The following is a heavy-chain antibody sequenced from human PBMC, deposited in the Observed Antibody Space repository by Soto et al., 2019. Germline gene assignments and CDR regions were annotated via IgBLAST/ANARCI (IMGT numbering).Heavy chain of an antibody. J-gene: IGHJ6*03. D-gene: IGHD1-7*01. Sequence: QMQLVQSGPEVKKPATSVQVSCKASGFTFTSSAMQWVRQARGQSVEWIGWSVVCSGNTNYAQKFQERVTITRDMSTSTAYMEQNSLGSEDTAVDYCAANLNSDPYDYGYRDVVGKGTTVTVSS. V-gene: IGHV1-58*02. CDR2: SVVCSGNT. CDR1: GFTFTSSA. CDR3: AANLNSDPYDYGYRDV.